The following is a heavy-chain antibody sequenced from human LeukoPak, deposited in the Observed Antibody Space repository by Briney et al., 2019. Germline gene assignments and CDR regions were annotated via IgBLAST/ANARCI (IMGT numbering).Heavy chain of an antibody. J-gene: IGHJ4*02. CDR1: GFTFSSNS. CDR3: ARGGEWLRYHSDY. CDR2: VSSSSGYI. Sequence: GGSLRLSCAASGFTFSSNSMNWVRQGPGKGLEWVSSVSSSSGYIYYADSVKGRFTISRDNARNSLYLQMNSLRAEDTAVYYCARGGEWLRYHSDYWGQGTLVTVSS. D-gene: IGHD5-12*01. V-gene: IGHV3-21*01.